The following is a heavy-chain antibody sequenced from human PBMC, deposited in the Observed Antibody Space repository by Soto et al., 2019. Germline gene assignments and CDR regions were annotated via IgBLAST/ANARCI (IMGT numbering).Heavy chain of an antibody. CDR1: GFTFSSYA. CDR2: ISGSGGST. J-gene: IGHJ5*01. D-gene: IGHD1-1*01. Sequence: GSLRLSCAASGFTFSSYAMSWVRQAPGKGLEWVSAISGSGGSTYYADSVKGRFTISRDNSKNTLYLQMNSLRAEDTAVYYCEKDLPGTLLRGVSPNWFDSWGQGTLVTVSS. CDR3: EKDLPGTLLRGVSPNWFDS. V-gene: IGHV3-23*01.